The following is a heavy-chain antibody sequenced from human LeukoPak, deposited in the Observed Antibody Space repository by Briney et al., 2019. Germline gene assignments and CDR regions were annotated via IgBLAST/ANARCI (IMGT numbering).Heavy chain of an antibody. Sequence: SETLSLTCTVSGGSISTYYWSWIRQPPGKGLEWIGEINHSGSTNYNPSLKSRVTISVDTSKNQFSLKLSSVTAADTAVYYCARVRGYYYGMDVWGQGTTVTVSS. J-gene: IGHJ6*02. CDR1: GGSISTYY. V-gene: IGHV4-34*01. CDR2: INHSGST. CDR3: ARVRGYYYGMDV. D-gene: IGHD3-10*01.